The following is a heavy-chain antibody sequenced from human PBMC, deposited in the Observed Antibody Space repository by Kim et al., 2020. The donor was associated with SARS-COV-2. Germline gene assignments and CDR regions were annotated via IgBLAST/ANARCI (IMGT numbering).Heavy chain of an antibody. V-gene: IGHV4-38-2*02. CDR2: IYHSGST. Sequence: SETLSLTCTVSGYSISSGYYWGWLRQPPGKGLEWIGSIYHSGSTYYNPSLKSRVTISVDTSKNQFSLKLSSVTAADTAVYYCARDPRGYSYLPFDYWGQGTLVTVSS. J-gene: IGHJ4*02. CDR1: GYSISSGYY. CDR3: ARDPRGYSYLPFDY. D-gene: IGHD5-18*01.